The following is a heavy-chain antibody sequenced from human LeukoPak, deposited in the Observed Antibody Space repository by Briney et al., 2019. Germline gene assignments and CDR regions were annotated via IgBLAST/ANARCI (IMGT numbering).Heavy chain of an antibody. D-gene: IGHD3-22*01. V-gene: IGHV3-23*01. J-gene: IGHJ4*02. Sequence: GGSLRLSCAASGFTFSNYWMGWVRQAPGKGLEWVSAISESGGETYHADSVKGRFTISRDTSKSTLYLQLNSLRAEDTAIYYCAKGIDSTGYYPFDYWGQGTLVTVSS. CDR1: GFTFSNYW. CDR3: AKGIDSTGYYPFDY. CDR2: ISESGGET.